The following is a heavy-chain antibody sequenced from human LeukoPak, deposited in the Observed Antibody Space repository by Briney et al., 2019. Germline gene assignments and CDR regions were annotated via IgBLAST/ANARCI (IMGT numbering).Heavy chain of an antibody. Sequence: PGGSLRLSCAASGFSVSSTYMSWIRQAPGKGLEWVSLIYTSGSTFYADCVMGGFTISRDNSKNTLFLQMNRLRAEDSAVYYCTRDRAGTQSWVEFDLWGQGTLVTVSS. D-gene: IGHD3-10*01. CDR2: IYTSGST. CDR1: GFSVSSTY. CDR3: TRDRAGTQSWVEFDL. V-gene: IGHV3-66*01. J-gene: IGHJ5*02.